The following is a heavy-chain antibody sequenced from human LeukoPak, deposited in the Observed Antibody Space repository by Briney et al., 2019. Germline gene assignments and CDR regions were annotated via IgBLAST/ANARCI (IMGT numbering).Heavy chain of an antibody. CDR3: ARDGGDIVVVVAATLTGMDV. Sequence: GRSLRLSCAASGFTFSSYAMHWVRQDPRKGLVWVSRINGDGRNINYADSVRGRFTISRDNPKNTLYLQMNTLRVEDTAVYCCARDGGDIVVVVAATLTGMDVWGQGTTVTVSS. D-gene: IGHD2-15*01. CDR1: GFTFSSYA. J-gene: IGHJ6*02. CDR2: INGDGRNI. V-gene: IGHV3-74*01.